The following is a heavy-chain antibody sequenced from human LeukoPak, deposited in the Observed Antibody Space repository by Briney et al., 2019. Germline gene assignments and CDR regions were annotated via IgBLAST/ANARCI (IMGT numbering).Heavy chain of an antibody. D-gene: IGHD5-18*01. CDR1: GFTFSSFS. CDR3: ARECRGYSYGDAFDI. Sequence: GGSLRLSCAASGFTFSSFSMNWVRQAPGKGLEWVANIKQDGSEKYYVDSVKGRFTTSRDNAKNSLYLQMNSLRAEDTAVYYCARECRGYSYGDAFDIWGQGTMVTVSS. J-gene: IGHJ3*02. CDR2: IKQDGSEK. V-gene: IGHV3-7*01.